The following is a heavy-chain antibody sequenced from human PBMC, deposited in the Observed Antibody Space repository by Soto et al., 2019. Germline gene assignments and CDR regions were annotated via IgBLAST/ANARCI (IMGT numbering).Heavy chain of an antibody. V-gene: IGHV4-31*03. D-gene: IGHD6-13*01. CDR3: ARYSSSWAPYFDY. CDR2: IYYSGST. Sequence: SETLFLTCTVSGGSISSGGYYWSWIRQHPGKGLEWIGYIYYSGSTYYNPSLKSRVTISVDTSKNQFSLKLSSVTAADTAVYYCARYSSSWAPYFDYWGQGTLVTVSS. J-gene: IGHJ4*02. CDR1: GGSISSGGYY.